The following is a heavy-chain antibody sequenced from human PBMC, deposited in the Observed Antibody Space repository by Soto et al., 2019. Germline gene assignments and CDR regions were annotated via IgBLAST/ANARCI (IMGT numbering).Heavy chain of an antibody. J-gene: IGHJ4*02. CDR1: GGSFGGYY. CDR3: GSPGYVDY. Sequence: QVQLQQWGAGLLKPSETLSLTCAVYGGSFGGYYWSWIRQPPGQGLEWIGEINHSGSTNYNPSLXSXVXXSVDTSKNQFSLKLSSVTAADTAVYYCGSPGYVDYWGQGTLVTVSS. D-gene: IGHD2-2*01. V-gene: IGHV4-34*01. CDR2: INHSGST.